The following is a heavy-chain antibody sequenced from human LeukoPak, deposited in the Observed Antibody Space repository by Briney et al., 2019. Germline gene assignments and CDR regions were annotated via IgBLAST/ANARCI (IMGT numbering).Heavy chain of an antibody. CDR3: ASGLVAALFDP. J-gene: IGHJ5*02. Sequence: SETLSLTCTVSGGSISSSSYYWGWIRQPPGKGLEWIGYIYYSGSTNYNPSLKSRVTISVDTSKNQFSLKLSSVTAADTAVYYCASGLVAALFDPWGQGTLVTVSS. CDR2: IYYSGST. CDR1: GGSISSSSYY. D-gene: IGHD2-15*01. V-gene: IGHV4-61*05.